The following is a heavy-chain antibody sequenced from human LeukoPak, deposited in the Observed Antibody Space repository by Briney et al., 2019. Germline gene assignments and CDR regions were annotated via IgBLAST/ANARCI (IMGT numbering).Heavy chain of an antibody. D-gene: IGHD6-13*01. Sequence: GGSLRLSCAASGFTFSRYWMSWVRQAPGKGLEWVASKNQDESAKFYVDSVKGRFTISRDNAKNSLFLQMNSLRAEDTAVYYCARDPRSSWYLYYFDYWGQGTLVTVSS. V-gene: IGHV3-7*01. CDR3: ARDPRSSWYLYYFDY. J-gene: IGHJ4*02. CDR2: KNQDESAK. CDR1: GFTFSRYW.